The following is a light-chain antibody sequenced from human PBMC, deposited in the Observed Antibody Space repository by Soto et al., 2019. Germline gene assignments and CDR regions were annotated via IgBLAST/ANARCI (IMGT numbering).Light chain of an antibody. Sequence: DIQLTQSPSFLSASVGDRVTITCRASQAISNYLAWYQQKPGKAPRLLIYGAFTLQSGVPSRFRGSGSGTEFTLTISSLQPEDFATYFCQQLNVNPPLTFGGGTKVDIK. CDR1: QAISNY. V-gene: IGKV1-9*01. CDR3: QQLNVNPPLT. J-gene: IGKJ4*01. CDR2: GAF.